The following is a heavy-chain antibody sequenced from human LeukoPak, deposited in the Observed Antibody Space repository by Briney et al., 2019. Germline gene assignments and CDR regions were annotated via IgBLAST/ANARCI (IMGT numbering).Heavy chain of an antibody. CDR3: ARNGILSDSSGHYPGGVDY. Sequence: PSETLSLTCTVSGGSIRSYYWSWIRQPPGKGLEWIGYIYYSGSTNYNPSLKSRVTISVDTSKNQFSLKLGSVTAADTAVYYCARNGILSDSSGHYPGGVDYWGQGTLVTVSS. J-gene: IGHJ4*02. D-gene: IGHD3-22*01. CDR1: GGSIRSYY. CDR2: IYYSGST. V-gene: IGHV4-59*01.